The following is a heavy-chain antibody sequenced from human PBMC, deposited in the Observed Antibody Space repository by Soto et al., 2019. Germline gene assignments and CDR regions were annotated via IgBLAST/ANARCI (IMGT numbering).Heavy chain of an antibody. D-gene: IGHD2-15*01. CDR2: ISAYNGNT. CDR1: GYTFTSYG. J-gene: IGHJ5*02. CDR3: ARDPRASDIVVVVAEIWWFDP. V-gene: IGHV1-18*01. Sequence: GASVKVSCKASGYTFTSYGISWVRQAPGQGLEWMGWISAYNGNTNYAQKLQGRVTMTTDTSTSTAYMELRSLRSDDTAVYYCARDPRASDIVVVVAEIWWFDPWGQGTLVTVSS.